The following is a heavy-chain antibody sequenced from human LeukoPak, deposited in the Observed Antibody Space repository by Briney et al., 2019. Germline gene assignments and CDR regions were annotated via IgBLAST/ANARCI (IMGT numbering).Heavy chain of an antibody. D-gene: IGHD5-12*01. Sequence: TGGSLRLSCAASGVTFSSDEMYWVRQAPGKGLEWLSYISSSGSTIYYADSVKGRFTISKDNAKNSLFLQMNSLRTEDTAMYYCVKDRGGYVKYKTFDYWGQGTLVTVSS. V-gene: IGHV3-48*03. CDR1: GVTFSSDE. J-gene: IGHJ4*02. CDR2: ISSSGSTI. CDR3: VKDRGGYVKYKTFDY.